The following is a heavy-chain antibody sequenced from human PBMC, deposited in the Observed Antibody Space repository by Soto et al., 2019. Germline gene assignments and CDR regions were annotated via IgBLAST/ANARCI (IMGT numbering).Heavy chain of an antibody. Sequence: PGGSLRLSCAASGLSFSDAWMSWVRQAPGQGLEWVGRIKSKPAGGTTDYAAPVKGRFTISRDDSKNMVYLQMNSLKTEDTAVYYCTADLHGGNSDFFDYWGQSXL. V-gene: IGHV3-15*01. CDR1: GLSFSDAW. CDR3: TADLHGGNSDFFDY. J-gene: IGHJ4*02. D-gene: IGHD2-21*01. CDR2: IKSKPAGGTT.